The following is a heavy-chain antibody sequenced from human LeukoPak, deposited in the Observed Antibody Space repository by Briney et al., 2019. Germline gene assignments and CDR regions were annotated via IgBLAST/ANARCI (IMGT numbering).Heavy chain of an antibody. Sequence: GGSLRLSCAASGFTFSSYSMNWVRQAPGKGLEWVSSISSSSSYIYYADSVKGRFTISRDNAKNSLYLQMSSLRAEDTAVYYCVRSGSSGWYSCSGFGYWGQGTLVTVSS. CDR3: VRSGSSGWYSCSGFGY. CDR1: GFTFSSYS. V-gene: IGHV3-21*01. D-gene: IGHD6-19*01. CDR2: ISSSSSYI. J-gene: IGHJ4*02.